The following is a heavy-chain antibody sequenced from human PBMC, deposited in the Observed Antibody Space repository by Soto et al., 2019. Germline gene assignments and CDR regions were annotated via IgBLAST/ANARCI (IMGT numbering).Heavy chain of an antibody. CDR2: ISGSGGST. D-gene: IGHD3-22*01. Sequence: GGSLRLSCAASGFTFSSYAMSWVRQAPGKGLEWVSAISGSGGSTYYADSVKGRFTISRDNSKNTLYLQMNSLRAEDTAVYYCAQNDWDYYDSSGYYPSYSGGFDYWGQGTLVTVSS. CDR3: AQNDWDYYDSSGYYPSYSGGFDY. J-gene: IGHJ4*02. V-gene: IGHV3-23*01. CDR1: GFTFSSYA.